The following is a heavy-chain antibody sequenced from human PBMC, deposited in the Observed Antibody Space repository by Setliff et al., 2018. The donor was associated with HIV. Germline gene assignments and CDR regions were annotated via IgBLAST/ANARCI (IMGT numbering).Heavy chain of an antibody. CDR1: GGSISSGGYY. D-gene: IGHD1-26*01. Sequence: PSETLSLTCTVSGGSISSGGYYWSWIRQHPGKGLEWIGYIYYSGSTYYNPSLKSRVTMSVDTSKNQFSLKLSSVTAADTAVYYCARLRDMEWELIGLDYWGRGTLVTVSS. J-gene: IGHJ4*02. CDR3: ARLRDMEWELIGLDY. CDR2: IYYSGST. V-gene: IGHV4-31*03.